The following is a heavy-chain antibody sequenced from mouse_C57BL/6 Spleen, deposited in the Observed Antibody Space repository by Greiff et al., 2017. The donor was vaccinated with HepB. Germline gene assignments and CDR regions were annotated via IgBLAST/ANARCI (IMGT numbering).Heavy chain of an antibody. V-gene: IGHV1-69*01. D-gene: IGHD1-1*01. CDR3: AKGTVVGKAMDY. J-gene: IGHJ4*01. CDR1: GYTFTSYW. CDR2: IDPSDSYT. Sequence: QVHVKQPGAELVMPGASVKLSCKASGYTFTSYWMHWVKQRPGQGLEWIGEIDPSDSYTNYNQKFKGKSTLTVDKSSSTAYMQLSSLTSEDSAVYYCAKGTVVGKAMDYWGQGTSVTVSS.